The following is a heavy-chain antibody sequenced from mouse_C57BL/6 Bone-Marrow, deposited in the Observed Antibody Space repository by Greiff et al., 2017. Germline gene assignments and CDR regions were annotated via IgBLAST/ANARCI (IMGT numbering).Heavy chain of an antibody. CDR2: IDPSDSET. V-gene: IGHV1-52*01. Sequence: QVQLQQPGAELVRPGSSVKLSCKASGYTFTSYWMHWVKQRPIQGLEWIGNIDPSDSETNYNQKFKGKATLTVDKSSSTAYMQLSSLTSEDSAVCYSAKRIQRSSMDYWGQGTTVTVSS. CDR3: AKRIQRSSMDY. D-gene: IGHD1-1*01. CDR1: GYTFTSYW. J-gene: IGHJ4*01.